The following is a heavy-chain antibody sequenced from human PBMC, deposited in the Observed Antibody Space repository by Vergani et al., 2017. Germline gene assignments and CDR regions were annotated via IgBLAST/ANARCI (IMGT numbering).Heavy chain of an antibody. CDR2: IDHTGRP. CDR3: ARVNTETNGHLYYYYDMDV. D-gene: IGHD4-11*01. CDR1: GGSFTSYH. V-gene: IGHV4-34*01. J-gene: IGHJ6*02. Sequence: QVQLQQWGGGLLKPSENLSLTCVVHGGSFTSYHWTWIRQSPGAGLEWVGDIDHTGRPDYNPSLKSRLTMSVDKSRNQFSLTLNSGTATDTAIYFCARVNTETNGHLYYYYDMDVWGQGTAVTVS.